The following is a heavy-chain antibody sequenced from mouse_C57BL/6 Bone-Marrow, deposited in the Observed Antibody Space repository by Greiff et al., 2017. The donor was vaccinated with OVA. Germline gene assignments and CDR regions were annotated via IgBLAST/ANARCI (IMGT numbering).Heavy chain of an antibody. Sequence: VQLQQSVAELVRPGASVKLSCTASGFNINNTYMHWVKQRPEQGLEWIGRIDPAHGHTKYAPKFQGKATITADTSSNTAYLQLSSLTSEDTAIYYCASYYYGSSYDCWSQGTTLAVSS. CDR2: IDPAHGHT. CDR3: ASYYYGSSYDC. CDR1: GFNINNTY. D-gene: IGHD1-1*01. V-gene: IGHV14-3*01. J-gene: IGHJ2*01.